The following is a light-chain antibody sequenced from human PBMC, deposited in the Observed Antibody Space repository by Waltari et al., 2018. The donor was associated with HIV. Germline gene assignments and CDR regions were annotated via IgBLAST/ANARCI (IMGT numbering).Light chain of an antibody. CDR1: RSNIGAGYA. CDR2: GNN. CDR3: QSYDSSLSGWV. V-gene: IGLV1-40*01. J-gene: IGLJ3*02. Sequence: QSVLTTPPSVSGAPGQRVTISCTGRRSNIGAGYALHRYQQLPGTAPKLLIFGNNNRPSGVPDRFSGSKSGTSASLAITGLQAEDEADYYCQSYDSSLSGWVFGGGTKLTVL.